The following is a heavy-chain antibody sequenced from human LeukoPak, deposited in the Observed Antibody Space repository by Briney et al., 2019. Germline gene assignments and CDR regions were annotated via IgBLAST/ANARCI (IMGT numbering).Heavy chain of an antibody. CDR1: GFTFSSYE. CDR2: ISSSGSII. D-gene: IGHD1-26*01. V-gene: IGHV3-48*03. Sequence: GGSLRLSCAASGFTFSSYEMNWVRQAPGKGLEWVSYISSSGSIIYYADSVKGRFTISRDSAKNSLYLQMNSLRAEDTAVYYCARRRDSGSLQHFDYWGQGTLVTVSS. CDR3: ARRRDSGSLQHFDY. J-gene: IGHJ4*02.